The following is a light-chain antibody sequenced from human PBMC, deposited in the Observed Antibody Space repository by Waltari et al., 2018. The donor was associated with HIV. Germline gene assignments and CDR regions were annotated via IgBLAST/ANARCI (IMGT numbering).Light chain of an antibody. Sequence: SYELTPPPSVSVSPGHTARITCSGDALTKTSANWYQQKSGQAPVLVIYEDSTRPSGIPERLSGSRSGTMATLTISGAQVEDEGDYHCYSTDSSGFGVFGGGTKLTVL. CDR3: YSTDSSGFGV. J-gene: IGLJ2*01. CDR2: EDS. V-gene: IGLV3-10*01. CDR1: ALTKTS.